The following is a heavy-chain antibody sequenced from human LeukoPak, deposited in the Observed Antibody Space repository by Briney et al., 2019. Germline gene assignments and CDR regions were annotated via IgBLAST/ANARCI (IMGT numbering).Heavy chain of an antibody. Sequence: GGSLRLSCAASGFTFSSYSMNWVRQAPGKGLEWASSISSSSSYIYYADSVKGRFTISRDNAKNSLYLQMNSLRAEDTAVYYCARAPTKSAFDIWGQGTMVTVSS. J-gene: IGHJ3*02. V-gene: IGHV3-21*01. CDR1: GFTFSSYS. CDR3: ARAPTKSAFDI. CDR2: ISSSSSYI.